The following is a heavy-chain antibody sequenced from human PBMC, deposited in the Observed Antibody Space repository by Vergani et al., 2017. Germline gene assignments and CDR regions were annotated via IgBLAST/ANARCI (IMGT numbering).Heavy chain of an antibody. Sequence: QVQLQESGPGLVKPSETLSLTCTVSGGSISSYYWSWIRQPAGKGLEWIGRIYTSGSTNYNPSLKSRVTMSVDTSKNQFSLKLCSVTAADTAVYYCARYCSSTSYYYYYYMDVWGKGTTVTVSS. J-gene: IGHJ6*03. CDR1: GGSISSYY. CDR3: ARYCSSTSYYYYYYMDV. D-gene: IGHD2-2*01. CDR2: IYTSGST. V-gene: IGHV4-4*07.